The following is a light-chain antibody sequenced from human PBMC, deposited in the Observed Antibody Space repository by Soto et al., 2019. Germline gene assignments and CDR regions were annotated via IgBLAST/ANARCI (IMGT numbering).Light chain of an antibody. CDR1: SSEVGGYNY. J-gene: IGLJ2*01. Sequence: QSVLTQPASVSGSPGQSITISCTGTSSEVGGYNYVSWYQQHPGKAPKLMIYDVSNRPSGVSNRFSGSKSGNTASLTISGLQAEDEADYYCSSYTSSSTLVVFGGGTKGTVL. CDR3: SSYTSSSTLVV. V-gene: IGLV2-14*01. CDR2: DVS.